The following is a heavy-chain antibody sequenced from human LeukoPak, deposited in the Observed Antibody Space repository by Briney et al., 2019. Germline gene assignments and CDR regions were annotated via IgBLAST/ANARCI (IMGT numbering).Heavy chain of an antibody. CDR2: ISAYNGNA. D-gene: IGHD2-2*01. V-gene: IGHV1-18*01. J-gene: IGHJ4*02. CDR1: GYTFTSYG. Sequence: GASVKVSCKASGYTFTSYGISWVRQAPGQGLEWMGWISAYNGNANYAQKLQGRVTMTTDTSTSTAYMELRSLRSDDTAVYYCARLGCSSTSCFDYLFYFDYWGQGTLVTVSS. CDR3: ARLGCSSTSCFDYLFYFDY.